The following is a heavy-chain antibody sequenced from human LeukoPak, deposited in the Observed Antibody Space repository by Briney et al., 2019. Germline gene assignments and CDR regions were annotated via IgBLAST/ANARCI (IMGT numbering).Heavy chain of an antibody. D-gene: IGHD3-3*01. CDR3: AREGRFWSGYGLGY. V-gene: IGHV4-30-4*08. J-gene: IGHJ4*02. Sequence: SQTLSLTCTVSGGSISSGDYYWSWIRQPPGKGLEWIGYIYYSGSTYYNPSLKSRVTISVDTSKNQFSLKLSSVTAADTAVYYCAREGRFWSGYGLGYWGQGTLVTVSS. CDR1: GGSISSGDYY. CDR2: IYYSGST.